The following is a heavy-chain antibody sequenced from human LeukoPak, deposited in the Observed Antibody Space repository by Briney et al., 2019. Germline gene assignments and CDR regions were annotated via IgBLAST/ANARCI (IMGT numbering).Heavy chain of an antibody. CDR3: ARAMAVIYSYGKQDY. CDR2: ITGSGGST. CDR1: GFTFSTYA. D-gene: IGHD5-18*01. J-gene: IGHJ4*02. V-gene: IGHV3-23*01. Sequence: PGGSPRLSCAASGFTFSTYAMNWFRQAPGKGLEWVSSITGSGGSTYYADSVKGRFTISRDNSKNTLDLQMNSLRAEDTAVYFCARAMAVIYSYGKQDYWGQGTLVTVSS.